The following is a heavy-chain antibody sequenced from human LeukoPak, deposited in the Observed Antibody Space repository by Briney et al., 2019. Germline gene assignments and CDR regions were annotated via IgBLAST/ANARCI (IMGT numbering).Heavy chain of an antibody. J-gene: IGHJ4*02. V-gene: IGHV3-23*01. Sequence: PGRSLRLSCAASGFTVSSNYMSWVRQAPGKGLEWVSAISGSGGSTYYADSVKGRFTISRDNSKNTLYLQMNSLRAEDTAVYYCARDWAPADTAMVDYWGQGTLVTVSS. CDR1: GFTVSSNY. CDR3: ARDWAPADTAMVDY. CDR2: ISGSGGST. D-gene: IGHD5-18*01.